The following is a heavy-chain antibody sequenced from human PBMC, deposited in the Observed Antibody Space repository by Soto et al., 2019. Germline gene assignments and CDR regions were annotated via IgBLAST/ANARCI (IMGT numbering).Heavy chain of an antibody. CDR3: ARDPSLGLGNGYGMDV. CDR2: TYYRSKWYN. CDR1: GDSVSSNSAA. V-gene: IGHV6-1*01. Sequence: SQTLSLPCAISGDSVSSNSAAWNWIRQSPSRGLEWLRRTYYRSKWYNDYAVSVKSRITINPDTSKNQFSLQLNSVTPEDTAVYYCARDPSLGLGNGYGMDVWGQGTTVTGS. J-gene: IGHJ6*02. D-gene: IGHD7-27*01.